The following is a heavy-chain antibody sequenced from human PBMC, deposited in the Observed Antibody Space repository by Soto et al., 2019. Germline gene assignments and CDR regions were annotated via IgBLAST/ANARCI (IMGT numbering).Heavy chain of an antibody. CDR2: IIPIFGTA. V-gene: IGHV1-69*06. CDR1: GGTFSSYA. CDR3: ARGMGYQLLPVHGMDV. D-gene: IGHD2-2*01. Sequence: SVKVSCKASGGTFSSYAISWVRQAPGQGLEWMGGIIPIFGTANYAQKFQGRVTITADKSTSTAYMELSSLRSEDTAVYYCARGMGYQLLPVHGMDVWGQGTTVTVSS. J-gene: IGHJ6*02.